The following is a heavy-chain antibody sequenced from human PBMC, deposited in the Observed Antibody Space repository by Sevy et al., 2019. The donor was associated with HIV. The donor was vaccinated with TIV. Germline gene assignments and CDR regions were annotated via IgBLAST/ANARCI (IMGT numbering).Heavy chain of an antibody. V-gene: IGHV4-59*01. J-gene: IGHJ5*02. CDR3: ARAPPVCSVVESINWFGP. D-gene: IGHD6-19*01. CDR1: GGSISAYY. Sequence: SETLSLTCTVFGGSISAYYWSWIRQPPGKGLEYIGYIYYTGSTNYNPSLKSRATISVDTSKNQFSLRLTSVTAADTAIYYCARAPPVCSVVESINWFGPWGQGTLVSVSS. CDR2: IYYTGST.